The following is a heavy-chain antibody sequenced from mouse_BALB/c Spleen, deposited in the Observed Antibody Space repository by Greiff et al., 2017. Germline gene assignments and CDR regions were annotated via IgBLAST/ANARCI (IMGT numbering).Heavy chain of an antibody. Sequence: DVMLVESGGGLVKPGGSLKLSCAASGFTFSDYYMYWVRQTPEKRLEWVATISDGGSYTYYPDSVKGRFTISRDNAKNNLYLQMSSLKSEDTAMYYCARGYGNYPYYFDYWGQGTTLTVSS. CDR2: ISDGGSYT. V-gene: IGHV5-4*02. CDR1: GFTFSDYY. J-gene: IGHJ2*01. CDR3: ARGYGNYPYYFDY. D-gene: IGHD2-1*01.